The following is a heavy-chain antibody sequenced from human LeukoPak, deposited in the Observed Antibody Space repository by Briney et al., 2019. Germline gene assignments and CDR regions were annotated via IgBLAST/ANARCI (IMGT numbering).Heavy chain of an antibody. V-gene: IGHV3-33*01. CDR2: IWYDGSNK. Sequence: GRSLRLSCAASGFTFRSYGMHWVRQAPGKGLEWVAVIWYDGSNKYYADSVKGRFTISRDNSKNTLYLQMNSLRAEDTAVYYCARPPVVGAPRFIFDYWGQGTLVTVSS. CDR1: GFTFRSYG. CDR3: ARPPVVGAPRFIFDY. J-gene: IGHJ4*02. D-gene: IGHD3-22*01.